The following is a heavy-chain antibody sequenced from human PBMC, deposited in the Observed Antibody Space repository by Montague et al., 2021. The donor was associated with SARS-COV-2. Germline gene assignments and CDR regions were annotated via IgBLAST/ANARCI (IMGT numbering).Heavy chain of an antibody. CDR3: AHRGMIRGLIFDY. J-gene: IGHJ4*02. CDR1: GFSLRSDDEG. CDR2: IYWNGDK. V-gene: IGHV2-5*01. Sequence: PALVKPTQTLTLTCTFSGFSLRSDDEGVAWIRQSPGQALEWLAVIYWNGDKRYSPSLQRRLTITKDTSENQVVLTMTNMDPVDKATYYCAHRGMIRGLIFDYWGQGTLVTVSS. D-gene: IGHD3-10*01.